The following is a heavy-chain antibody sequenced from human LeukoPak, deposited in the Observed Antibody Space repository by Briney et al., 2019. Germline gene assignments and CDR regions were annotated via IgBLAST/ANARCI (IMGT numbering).Heavy chain of an antibody. CDR1: AFSLNTYN. Sequence: GGSLRLSCVVSAFSLNTYNMNWVRQAPGKGLEWVSSISYTGTYIYYADSVKGRFTISRDNAQNSVYLQMNSLRAEDTAVYYCVRDRGTYRPIDYWGQGTMVTVSS. J-gene: IGHJ3*01. V-gene: IGHV3-21*04. CDR2: ISYTGTYI. D-gene: IGHD1-26*01. CDR3: VRDRGTYRPIDY.